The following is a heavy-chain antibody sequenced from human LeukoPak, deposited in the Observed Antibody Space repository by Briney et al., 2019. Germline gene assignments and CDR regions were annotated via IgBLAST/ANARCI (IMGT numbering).Heavy chain of an antibody. CDR3: ARGEYHQDGIGTNRFDN. Sequence: PGRSLRLSCAASGFTFSSYAMHWVRQAPGKGLEWVAVISYDGSNKYYADSVKGRFTISRDNSKNTLYLQMNSLRAEDTAVYFCARGEYHQDGIGTNRFDNWGQGALVTVSS. CDR1: GFTFSSYA. V-gene: IGHV3-30*04. J-gene: IGHJ4*02. D-gene: IGHD5-24*01. CDR2: ISYDGSNK.